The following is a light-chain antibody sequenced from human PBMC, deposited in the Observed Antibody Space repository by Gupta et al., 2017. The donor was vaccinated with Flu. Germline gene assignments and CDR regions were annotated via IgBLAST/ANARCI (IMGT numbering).Light chain of an antibody. CDR1: KLGDKY. Sequence: SSVLTQPPSVSVFPGQTATITCSGNKLGDKYASWYQHKAGQPPILILHHDAKRPSGIPERFSGSNSGNTATLTVSETQVVDEADYYCQAWDSGVVVFGGGTKLTVL. CDR3: QAWDSGVVV. V-gene: IGLV3-1*01. CDR2: HDA. J-gene: IGLJ2*01.